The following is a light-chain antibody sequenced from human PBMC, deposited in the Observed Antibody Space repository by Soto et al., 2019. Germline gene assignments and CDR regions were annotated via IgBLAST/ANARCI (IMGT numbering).Light chain of an antibody. CDR1: QSISSW. Sequence: DIQMTQSPSTLSASVGDRVTITCRASQSISSWLAWYQQKPGKAPKLLIYDASSLESGVPSRFSGSGSGTEFTLTISSLQPDDFATYYCQQYNSVRTFGQGTKVEI. CDR3: QQYNSVRT. V-gene: IGKV1-5*01. J-gene: IGKJ1*01. CDR2: DAS.